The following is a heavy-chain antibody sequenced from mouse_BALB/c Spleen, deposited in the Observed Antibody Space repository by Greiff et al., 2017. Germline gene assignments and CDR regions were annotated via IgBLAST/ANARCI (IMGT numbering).Heavy chain of an antibody. J-gene: IGHJ2*01. V-gene: IGHV2-9*02. CDR1: GFSLTSYG. CDR2: IWAGGST. D-gene: IGHD1-2*01. Sequence: VKLVESGPGLVAPSQSLSITCTVSGFSLTSYGVHWVRQPPGKGLEWLGVIWAGGSTNYNSALMSRLSISKDNSKSQVFLKMNSLQTDDTAMYYCARDEGNSLLRLPFDYWGQGTTLTVSS. CDR3: ARDEGNSLLRLPFDY.